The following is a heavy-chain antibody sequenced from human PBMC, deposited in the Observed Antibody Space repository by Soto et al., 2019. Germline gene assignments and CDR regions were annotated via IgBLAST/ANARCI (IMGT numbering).Heavy chain of an antibody. CDR2: FSSGGST. V-gene: IGHV3-23*01. Sequence: PGGSLRLSCAASGFTFSSYAMSWVRQAPGKGLEWVSGFSSGGSTYYADSVKGRFTISRDNSKNTLYLQMKSLRAEDTAVYYCAKQQGYYASGSYYTPFDYWGQGTLVTVSS. CDR3: AKQQGYYASGSYYTPFDY. CDR1: GFTFSSYA. D-gene: IGHD3-10*01. J-gene: IGHJ4*02.